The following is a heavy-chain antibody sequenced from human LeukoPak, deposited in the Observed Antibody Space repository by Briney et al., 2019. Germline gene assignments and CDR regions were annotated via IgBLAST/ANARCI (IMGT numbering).Heavy chain of an antibody. V-gene: IGHV3-48*03. CDR2: ISSSGTTM. D-gene: IGHD2-2*01. J-gene: IGHJ4*02. Sequence: GGSLRLSCAASGFTFGSYEMNWVRQAPGKGLECILYISSSGTTMYYADSVKGRFTISRDNAKNSLYLQMNSLRAEDTAVYYCARVLPVVPATSFDNWGQGTLVTVSS. CDR3: ARVLPVVPATSFDN. CDR1: GFTFGSYE.